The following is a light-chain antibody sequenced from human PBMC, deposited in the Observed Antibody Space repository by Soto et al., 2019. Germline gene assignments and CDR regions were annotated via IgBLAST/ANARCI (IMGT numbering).Light chain of an antibody. Sequence: DIQMTQSPSTLSASVGDRVTITCRASQTISNWLAWYPPTPGKAPKLLIYDASSLESGVPSRFSGSGSGTEFTLTISSLQPDDFATXYXQQYNSYXRTFGQGTKVDIK. J-gene: IGKJ1*01. V-gene: IGKV1-5*01. CDR1: QTISNW. CDR2: DAS. CDR3: QQYNSYXRT.